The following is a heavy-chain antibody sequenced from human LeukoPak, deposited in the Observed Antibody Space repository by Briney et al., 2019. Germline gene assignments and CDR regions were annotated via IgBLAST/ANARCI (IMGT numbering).Heavy chain of an antibody. CDR1: GFTFTSSA. D-gene: IGHD3-10*01. CDR2: IVVGSGNT. Sequence: SVKVSCKASGFTFTSSAMQWVRQARGQRLEWIGWIVVGSGNTNYAQKFQERVTITRDMSTSTAYMELSSLRSGDTAVYYYAAAQRHYYGSGSYDYWGQGTLVTVSS. CDR3: AAAQRHYYGSGSYDY. J-gene: IGHJ4*02. V-gene: IGHV1-58*02.